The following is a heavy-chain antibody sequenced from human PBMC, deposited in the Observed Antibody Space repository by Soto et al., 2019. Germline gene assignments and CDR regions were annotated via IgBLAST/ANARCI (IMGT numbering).Heavy chain of an antibody. CDR1: GFTFSSYS. V-gene: IGHV3-21*01. D-gene: IGHD1-20*01. J-gene: IGHJ4*02. CDR3: ARVKFALFRITLFDY. CDR2: ISSSSSYI. Sequence: PGGSLRLSCAASGFTFSSYSMNWVRQAPGKGLEWVSSISSSSSYIYYADSVKGRFTISRDNAKNSLYLQMNSLRAEDTAVYYCARVKFALFRITLFDYWGQGTLVTVSS.